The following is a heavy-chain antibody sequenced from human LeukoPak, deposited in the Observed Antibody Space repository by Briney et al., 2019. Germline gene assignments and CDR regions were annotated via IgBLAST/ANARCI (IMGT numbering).Heavy chain of an antibody. Sequence: GGSLRLSCAASGFTFSSYGMHWVRQAPGKGLEWVAVISYDGSNKYYADSVKGRFTISRDNSKNTLYLQMNSLRAEDAAVYYCARDRGVREFDYWGQGTPVTVSS. CDR1: GFTFSSYG. CDR3: ARDRGVREFDY. CDR2: ISYDGSNK. D-gene: IGHD1-1*01. V-gene: IGHV3-30*03. J-gene: IGHJ4*02.